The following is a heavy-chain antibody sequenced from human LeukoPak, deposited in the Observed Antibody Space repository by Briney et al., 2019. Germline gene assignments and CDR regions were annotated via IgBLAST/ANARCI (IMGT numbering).Heavy chain of an antibody. CDR1: GGSISGSSYY. V-gene: IGHV4-39*07. CDR2: IYYSGST. J-gene: IGHJ4*02. Sequence: PSETLSLTCTVSGGSISGSSYYWGWIRQPPGKGLEWIGSIYYSGSTYYNPFLKSRVTISVDTSKNQFSLKLSSVTAADTAVYYCARDLGGHKSWFGELLGYFDYWGQGTLVTVSS. CDR3: ARDLGGHKSWFGELLGYFDY. D-gene: IGHD3-10*01.